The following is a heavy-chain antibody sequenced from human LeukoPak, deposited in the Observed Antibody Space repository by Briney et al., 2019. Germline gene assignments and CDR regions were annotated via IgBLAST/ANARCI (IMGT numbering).Heavy chain of an antibody. D-gene: IGHD3-22*01. CDR3: ARAYDSSGYYDY. CDR2: IIPIFGTA. J-gene: IGHJ4*02. CDR1: GGTFSSYA. V-gene: IGHV1-69*05. Sequence: VASVKVSCKASGGTFSSYAISWVRQAPGQGLEWMGGIIPIFGTANYAQKFQGRVTMTRDTSTSTVYMELSSLRSEDTAVYYCARAYDSSGYYDYWGQGTLVTVSS.